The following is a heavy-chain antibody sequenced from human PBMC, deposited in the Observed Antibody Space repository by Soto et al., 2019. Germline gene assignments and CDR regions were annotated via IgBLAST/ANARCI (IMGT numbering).Heavy chain of an antibody. D-gene: IGHD1-20*01. CDR2: IYYSGST. J-gene: IGHJ4*02. V-gene: IGHV4-59*01. CDR1: GGSISNYY. CDR3: GRRSNNWASHFDY. Sequence: PSETLSLTCSVSGGSISNYYWSWIRQPPGDELEWIGYIYYSGSTNYNPSLKSRVTMSLDTSKNHFSLNLRSVTAADTAVYYCGRRSNNWASHFDYWGQGTLATVSS.